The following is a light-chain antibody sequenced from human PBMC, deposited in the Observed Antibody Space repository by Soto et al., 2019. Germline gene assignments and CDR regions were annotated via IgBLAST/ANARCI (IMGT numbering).Light chain of an antibody. V-gene: IGLV1-44*01. CDR2: TNN. CDR3: ASWDDSLNGYV. CDR1: SSNIGSDT. Sequence: QSVLTQPPSASGTPGQRVTISCSGGSSNIGSDTVNWYQHLPGTAPKLLIYTNNQRPSGVPDRFSGSKSGTSASLTISGLQSEDEAEYYCASWDDSLNGYVFGNGTKVTVL. J-gene: IGLJ1*01.